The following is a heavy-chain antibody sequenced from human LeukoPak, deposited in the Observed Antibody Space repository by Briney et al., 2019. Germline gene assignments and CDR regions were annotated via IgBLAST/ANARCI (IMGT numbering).Heavy chain of an antibody. CDR1: GFTFSNYA. D-gene: IGHD1-26*01. CDR2: ISGSGGGT. V-gene: IGHV3-23*01. J-gene: IGHJ4*02. CDR3: ARGWLYSVGSKPLDY. Sequence: GGSLRLSCAASGFTFSNYAMSWVRQAPGKGLKWVSAISGSGGGTFYADSVKGRFTISRDNSKNTLYLQMNSLRAEDTAVYYCARGWLYSVGSKPLDYWGQGTLVTVSS.